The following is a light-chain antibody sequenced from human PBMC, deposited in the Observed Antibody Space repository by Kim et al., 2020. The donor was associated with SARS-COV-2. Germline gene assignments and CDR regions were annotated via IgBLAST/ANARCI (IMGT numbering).Light chain of an antibody. V-gene: IGLV4-69*01. CDR1: HEHSNYA. CDR2: VNSDGSH. CDR3: QTWGTGIQV. Sequence: QPVLTQSPSASASLGASVKLTCILSHEHSNYAIAWHQQQPEKGPRYLMKVNSDGSHNRGDGIPDRFSGSSSGAERYLIISSLQSEDEADYYCQTWGTGIQVFGGGTQLTVL. J-gene: IGLJ3*02.